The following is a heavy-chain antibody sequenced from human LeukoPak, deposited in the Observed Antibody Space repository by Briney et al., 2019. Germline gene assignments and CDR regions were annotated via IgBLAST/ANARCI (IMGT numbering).Heavy chain of an antibody. J-gene: IGHJ4*02. D-gene: IGHD3-3*01. Sequence: TGGSLRPSCAASGFTFSNYAMHWVRQAPGKGLEWVSLISYDGYNKFYANSVKGRFTISRDNSKNTLYLQMNSLRAEDTAVYYCAKDARGYYHYYFDYWGQGTLVTVSS. V-gene: IGHV3-30*04. CDR2: ISYDGYNK. CDR1: GFTFSNYA. CDR3: AKDARGYYHYYFDY.